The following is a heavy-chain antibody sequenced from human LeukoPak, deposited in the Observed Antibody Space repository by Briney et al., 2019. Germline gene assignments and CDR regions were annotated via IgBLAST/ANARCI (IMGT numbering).Heavy chain of an antibody. CDR2: ISSSSSYI. Sequence: GGSLRLSCAASGFTFSSYSMNWVRQAPGKGLEWVSSISSSSSYIYYADSVKGRFTISRDNAKNSLYLQMNSLRAEDTAVYYCARPVGVYSSSWYKGTDYWGQGTLVTVSS. V-gene: IGHV3-21*01. D-gene: IGHD6-13*01. CDR1: GFTFSSYS. J-gene: IGHJ4*02. CDR3: ARPVGVYSSSWYKGTDY.